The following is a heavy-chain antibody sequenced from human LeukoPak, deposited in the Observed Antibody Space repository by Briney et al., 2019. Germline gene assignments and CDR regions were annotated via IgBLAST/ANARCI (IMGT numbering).Heavy chain of an antibody. CDR1: GFVFHNYA. D-gene: IGHD4-23*01. CDR3: AKDTGGNGAYFYAMDA. Sequence: GGSLRLSCVGSGFVFHNYAMHWVRRPPGKGLEWVSAINWNSDTKAYADSVKGRFTISRDRARNSLYLQMDSLRPEDTALYYCAKDTGGNGAYFYAMDAWGQGTSVTVSS. J-gene: IGHJ6*02. CDR2: INWNSDTK. V-gene: IGHV3-9*01.